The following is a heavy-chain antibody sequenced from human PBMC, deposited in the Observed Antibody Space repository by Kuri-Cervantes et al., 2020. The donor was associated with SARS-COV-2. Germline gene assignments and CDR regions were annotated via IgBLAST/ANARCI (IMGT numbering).Heavy chain of an antibody. Sequence: GESLKISCAASGFTFSSYAMSWVRQAPGKGLEWVSAISGSGGSTYYADSVKGRFTISRDSSKNSLHLQMNSLRPEDTAVYYCTREIRGYYSAYWGQGTLVTVSS. CDR1: GFTFSSYA. CDR2: ISGSGGST. V-gene: IGHV3-23*01. CDR3: TREIRGYYSAY. J-gene: IGHJ4*02. D-gene: IGHD2-21*01.